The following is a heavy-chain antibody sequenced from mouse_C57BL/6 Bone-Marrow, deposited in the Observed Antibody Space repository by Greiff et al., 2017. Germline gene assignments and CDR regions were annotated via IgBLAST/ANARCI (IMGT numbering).Heavy chain of an antibody. V-gene: IGHV1-69*01. CDR1: GYTFTSYW. CDR3: ARGYYGFAY. CDR2: IDPSDSYT. J-gene: IGHJ3*01. Sequence: VQLQQSGAELVMPGASVKLSCTASGYTFTSYWMHWVKQRPGPGLEWIGEIDPSDSYTNYNQKFKGKSTLTVDKSSSTAYMQLSSLTSEDSAVYYCARGYYGFAYWGQGTLVTVSA. D-gene: IGHD1-1*01.